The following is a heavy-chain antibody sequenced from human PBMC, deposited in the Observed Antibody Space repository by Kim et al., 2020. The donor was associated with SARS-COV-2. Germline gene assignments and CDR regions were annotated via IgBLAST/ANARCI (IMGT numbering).Heavy chain of an antibody. D-gene: IGHD2-2*01. Sequence: GGSLRLSCAASGFTFSSYAMHWVRQAPGKGLEWVAVISYDGSNKYYADSVKGRFTISRDNSKNTLYLQMNSLRAEDTAVYYCARGDDVVVVPAAMVYGMDVWGQGTTVTVSS. CDR2: ISYDGSNK. V-gene: IGHV3-30*04. J-gene: IGHJ6*02. CDR3: ARGDDVVVVPAAMVYGMDV. CDR1: GFTFSSYA.